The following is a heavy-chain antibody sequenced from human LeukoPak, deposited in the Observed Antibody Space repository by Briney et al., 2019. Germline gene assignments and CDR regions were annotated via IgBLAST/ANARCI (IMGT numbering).Heavy chain of an antibody. CDR3: ARNARNYDILTGYYLGWFDP. J-gene: IGHJ5*02. D-gene: IGHD3-9*01. CDR2: IYSGGST. V-gene: IGHV3-53*01. Sequence: GGSLRLSCAASGFTVSSNYMSWVRQAPGKGLEWVSVIYSGGSTYYADSVKGRFSICRDNSKNMLYVQMTSLRAEDRAVYYCARNARNYDILTGYYLGWFDPWGQGTLVTVSS. CDR1: GFTVSSNY.